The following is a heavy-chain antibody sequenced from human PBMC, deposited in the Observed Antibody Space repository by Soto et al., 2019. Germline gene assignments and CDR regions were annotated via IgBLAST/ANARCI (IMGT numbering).Heavy chain of an antibody. J-gene: IGHJ6*02. Sequence: PSETLSLTCTVSGGSISSYYWSWIRQPPGKGLEWIGYIYYSGGTNYNPSLKSRVTISVDTSKNQFSLKLSSVTAADTAVYYCARGARYCSSTSCNLYYYYGMDVWGQGTTVTVSS. D-gene: IGHD2-2*01. CDR3: ARGARYCSSTSCNLYYYYGMDV. CDR2: IYYSGGT. CDR1: GGSISSYY. V-gene: IGHV4-59*01.